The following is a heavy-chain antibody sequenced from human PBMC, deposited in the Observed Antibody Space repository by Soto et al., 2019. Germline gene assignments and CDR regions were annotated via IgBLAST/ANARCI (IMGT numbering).Heavy chain of an antibody. D-gene: IGHD1-26*01. Sequence: QVQLVQSGAEVKKPGASVKVSCKASGYTFTSYGISWVRQAPGQGLEWMGWIRAYNGNTNYAQTLQGRVTMTTDTSTRSAYMELRSLSSDDTAVYYFARSAGSARWGYWGQGTLVTVSS. CDR3: ARSAGSARWGY. J-gene: IGHJ4*02. CDR2: IRAYNGNT. CDR1: GYTFTSYG. V-gene: IGHV1-18*01.